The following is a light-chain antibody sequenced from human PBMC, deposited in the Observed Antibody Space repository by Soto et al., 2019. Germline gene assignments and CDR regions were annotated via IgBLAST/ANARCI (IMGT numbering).Light chain of an antibody. J-gene: IGKJ4*01. Sequence: IRMTQSPSSLSASTGDRVTITCRASQGISSYLAWYQQKPGKAPKLLIYAASTLQSGVPSRFSGSGSGTDFTLTISCLQSEDFATYYCQQYYSYPLTFGGGTKVEIK. V-gene: IGKV1-8*01. CDR1: QGISSY. CDR3: QQYYSYPLT. CDR2: AAS.